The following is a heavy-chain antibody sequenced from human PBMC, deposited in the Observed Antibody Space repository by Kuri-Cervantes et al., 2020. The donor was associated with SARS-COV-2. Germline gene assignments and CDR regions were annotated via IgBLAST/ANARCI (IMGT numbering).Heavy chain of an antibody. J-gene: IGHJ4*02. Sequence: LSLTCAASGFTFSSYSMNWVRPAPGKGLVWVSSISSSSSYIYYADSVKGRFIISRDNAKNSLYLQMNSLRVEDTALYYCARAYGDYVFREGLDSWGQGTLITVSS. V-gene: IGHV3-21*06. CDR3: ARAYGDYVFREGLDS. CDR2: ISSSSSYI. D-gene: IGHD4-17*01. CDR1: GFTFSSYS.